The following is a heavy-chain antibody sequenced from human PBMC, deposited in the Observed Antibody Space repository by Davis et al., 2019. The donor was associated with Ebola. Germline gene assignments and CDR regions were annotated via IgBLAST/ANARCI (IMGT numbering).Heavy chain of an antibody. CDR3: ARAPPYYDILTGYYIGAFDI. V-gene: IGHV3-33*01. J-gene: IGHJ3*02. CDR1: GFTFSSYG. Sequence: GESLKISCAASGFTFSSYGMHWVRQAPGKGLEWVAVIWYDGSNKYYADSVKGRFTISRDNSKNTLYLQMNSLRAEDTAVYYCARAPPYYDILTGYYIGAFDIWGQGTMVTVSS. D-gene: IGHD3-9*01. CDR2: IWYDGSNK.